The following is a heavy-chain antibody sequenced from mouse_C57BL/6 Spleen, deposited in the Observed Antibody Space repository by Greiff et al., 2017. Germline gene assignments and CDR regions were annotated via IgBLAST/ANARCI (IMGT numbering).Heavy chain of an antibody. Sequence: EVKLVESGPGLVKPSQSLSLTCSVTGYSITSGYYWNWIRQFPGNKLEWMGYISYDGSNNYNPSLKNRISITRDTSKNQFFLKLNSVTTEDTATYYCARDGNYGAMDYWGQGTSVTVSS. V-gene: IGHV3-6*01. D-gene: IGHD2-1*01. CDR1: GYSITSGYY. J-gene: IGHJ4*01. CDR3: ARDGNYGAMDY. CDR2: ISYDGSN.